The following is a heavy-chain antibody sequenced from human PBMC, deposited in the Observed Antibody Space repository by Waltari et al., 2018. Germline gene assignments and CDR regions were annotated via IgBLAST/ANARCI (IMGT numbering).Heavy chain of an antibody. V-gene: IGHV1-69*01. CDR3: ARGREVTMDLFDY. D-gene: IGHD3-10*01. CDR1: GGTFSSYA. CDR2: IIPNCGTA. Sequence: QVQLVQSGAEVKKPGSSVKVSCKASGGTFSSYAISWVRQAPGQGLEWMGGIIPNCGTANYAQKLQGRVTVTADESTSTAYMVLSSLRSEDTAVYYCARGREVTMDLFDYWGQGTLVTVSS. J-gene: IGHJ4*02.